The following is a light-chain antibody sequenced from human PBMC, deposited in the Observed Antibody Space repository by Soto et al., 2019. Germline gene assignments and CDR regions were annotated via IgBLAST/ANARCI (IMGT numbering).Light chain of an antibody. CDR3: SSYTTVKTVV. V-gene: IGLV2-14*01. CDR2: EVS. Sequence: QSALTQPASVSGSPGQSITISCNGTSSDIGTYKDVSRFQHHPGKDPKLIIFEVSNRPSGISDRFSGFKSANTAYLTISGVQPEDEADYHCSSYTTVKTVVFGGGTKVTVL. CDR1: SSDIGTYKD. J-gene: IGLJ2*01.